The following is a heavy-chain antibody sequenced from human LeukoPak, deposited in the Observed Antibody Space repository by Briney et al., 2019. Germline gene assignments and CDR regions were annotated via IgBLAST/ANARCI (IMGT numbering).Heavy chain of an antibody. CDR2: FDPEDGET. CDR3: ATIQSGVRYFDWLGLPYYFDY. V-gene: IGHV1-24*01. Sequence: ASVKVSCKVSGYTLTELSMHWVRQAPGKGLEWMGGFDPEDGETIYAQKFQGRVTMTEDTSTDTAYMELSSLRSEDTAVYYCATIQSGVRYFDWLGLPYYFDYWGQGTLVTVSS. J-gene: IGHJ4*02. D-gene: IGHD3-9*01. CDR1: GYTLTELS.